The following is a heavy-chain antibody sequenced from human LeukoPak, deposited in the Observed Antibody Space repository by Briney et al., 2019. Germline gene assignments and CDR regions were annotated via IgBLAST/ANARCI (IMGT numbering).Heavy chain of an antibody. J-gene: IGHJ6*03. CDR3: ARDAGGQNSGSYSPDIYYYYMDV. CDR2: IYTSGST. Sequence: PSETLSLTCTVSGVSISSYYWSWIRQPAGKGLEWIGRIYTSGSTNYNPSLKSRVTMSVDTSKNQFSLKLSSVTAADTAVYYCARDAGGQNSGSYSPDIYYYYMDVWGKGTTVTVSS. V-gene: IGHV4-4*07. D-gene: IGHD1-26*01. CDR1: GVSISSYY.